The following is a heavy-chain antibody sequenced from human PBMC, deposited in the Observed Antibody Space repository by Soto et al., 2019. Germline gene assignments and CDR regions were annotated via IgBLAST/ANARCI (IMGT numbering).Heavy chain of an antibody. CDR3: AKVGHYDILTGYAYFFDY. Sequence: GGSLRLSCAASGFTFSSYAMSWVRQAPGKGLEWVSAISGSGGSTYYADSVKGRFTISRDNSKNTLYLQMNSLRAEDTAVYYCAKVGHYDILTGYAYFFDYSGPGTLVTVSS. D-gene: IGHD3-9*01. CDR1: GFTFSSYA. J-gene: IGHJ4*02. CDR2: ISGSGGST. V-gene: IGHV3-23*01.